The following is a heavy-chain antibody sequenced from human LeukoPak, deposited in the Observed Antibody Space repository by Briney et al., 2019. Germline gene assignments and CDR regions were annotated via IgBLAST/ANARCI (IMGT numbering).Heavy chain of an antibody. CDR2: IYSGGST. D-gene: IGHD1-26*01. CDR1: GFTVSSNY. V-gene: IGHV3-53*01. Sequence: PGGSLRLSCAASGFTVSSNYMSWVRQAPGKGLEWVSVIYSGGSTDYADSVKGRFTISRDTSKNTLYLQMNSLRVEDTAVYYCARWNSGRYHFASWGQGTQVTVSS. CDR3: ARWNSGRYHFAS. J-gene: IGHJ5*01.